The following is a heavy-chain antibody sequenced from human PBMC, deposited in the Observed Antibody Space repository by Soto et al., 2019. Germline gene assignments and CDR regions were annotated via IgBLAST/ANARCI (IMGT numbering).Heavy chain of an antibody. J-gene: IGHJ6*02. Sequence: GGSLRLSCAASGFTFSSYSMTWVRQAPEKGLEWVSSISSSSSYIYYAESVKGRFTISRDNAKNSLYLQMNSLRAEDTAVYYCARDRMEYSSSEAEPDGMDVWGQGTTVTVSS. V-gene: IGHV3-21*01. D-gene: IGHD6-6*01. CDR2: ISSSSSYI. CDR3: ARDRMEYSSSEAEPDGMDV. CDR1: GFTFSSYS.